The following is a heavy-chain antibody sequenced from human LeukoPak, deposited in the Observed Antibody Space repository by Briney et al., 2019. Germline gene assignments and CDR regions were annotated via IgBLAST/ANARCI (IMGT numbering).Heavy chain of an antibody. CDR3: AKDLAELLLVATMDADY. CDR1: EFTFSSYG. D-gene: IGHD5-12*01. V-gene: IGHV3-30*18. Sequence: GGSLRLSCAASEFTFSSYGMHWVRQAPGKGLEWVAVISYDGSNKYYADSVKGRFTISRDNSKNTLYLQMNSLRAEDTAVYYCAKDLAELLLVATMDADYWGQGTLVTVSS. J-gene: IGHJ4*02. CDR2: ISYDGSNK.